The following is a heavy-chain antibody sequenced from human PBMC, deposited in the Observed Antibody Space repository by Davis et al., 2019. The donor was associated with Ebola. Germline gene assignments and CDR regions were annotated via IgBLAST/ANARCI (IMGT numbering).Heavy chain of an antibody. D-gene: IGHD1-26*01. J-gene: IGHJ4*02. Sequence: GGSLRLSCTASGFTFGEYALTWVRQPPRKGLEWVGFIRNKAYGGTTEYAASVKGRFTISRDDSGNIAYLQMNSLKIEDTAVYYCARESGGGIDYWGQGTLVTVSS. CDR3: ARESGGGIDY. V-gene: IGHV3-49*04. CDR1: GFTFGEYA. CDR2: IRNKAYGGTT.